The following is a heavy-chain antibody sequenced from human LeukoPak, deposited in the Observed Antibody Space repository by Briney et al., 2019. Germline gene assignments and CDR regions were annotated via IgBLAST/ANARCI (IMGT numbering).Heavy chain of an antibody. V-gene: IGHV2-70*11. CDR3: ARGYNRGTSCYNAVDY. D-gene: IGHD2-2*02. CDR1: GVSLSTSGMC. J-gene: IGHJ4*02. CDR2: IDWDDDK. Sequence: SGPALVKPTQTLTLTCTFSGVSLSTSGMCVSWIRQPPGKALEWLARIDWDDDKYYTTSLKTRLTISKDTSKNQVVLTMTNMDPVDTATYYCARGYNRGTSCYNAVDYWGQGTLVTVSS.